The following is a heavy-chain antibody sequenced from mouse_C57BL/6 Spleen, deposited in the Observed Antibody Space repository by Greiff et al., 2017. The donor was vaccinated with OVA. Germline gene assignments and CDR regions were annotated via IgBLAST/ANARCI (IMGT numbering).Heavy chain of an antibody. J-gene: IGHJ4*01. Sequence: EVQLQQSGPELVKPGASVKISCKASGYSFTGYYMNWVKQSPEKSLEWIGEINPSTGGTTYNQKFKAKATLTVDKSSSTAYMQLKSLTSEDSAVYYCARSGYYGNPYYYAMDYWGQGTSVTVSS. D-gene: IGHD2-1*01. CDR3: ARSGYYGNPYYYAMDY. V-gene: IGHV1-42*01. CDR1: GYSFTGYY. CDR2: INPSTGGT.